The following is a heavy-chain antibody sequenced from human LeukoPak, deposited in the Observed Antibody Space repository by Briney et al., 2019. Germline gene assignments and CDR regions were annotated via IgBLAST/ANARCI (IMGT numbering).Heavy chain of an antibody. CDR2: INHSGST. V-gene: IGHV4-34*01. J-gene: IGHJ6*03. Sequence: PSETLSLTCAVYGGSFSGYYWSWIRQPPGKGLEWIGEINHSGSTNYNPSLKSRVTISVDTSKNQFSLKLSSVTAADTAVHYCARHRYYYRSGSYYGAPYYMDVWGKGTTVTISS. CDR1: GGSFSGYY. D-gene: IGHD3-10*01. CDR3: ARHRYYYRSGSYYGAPYYMDV.